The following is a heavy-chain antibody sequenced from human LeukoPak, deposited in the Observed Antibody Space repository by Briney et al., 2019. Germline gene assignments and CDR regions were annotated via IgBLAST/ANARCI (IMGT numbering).Heavy chain of an antibody. D-gene: IGHD5-18*01. CDR1: GFTFSRYV. J-gene: IGHJ4*02. CDR3: ARALRGYSYVLDY. CDR2: IYSDRST. V-gene: IGHV3-66*01. Sequence: PGGSLRLSCAASGFTFSRYVMSWVRQAPGKGLEWVSVIYSDRSTYYADSVKGRFTISRDNSKNTLFLQMNSLRAEDTAVYYCARALRGYSYVLDYWGQGTLVTVSS.